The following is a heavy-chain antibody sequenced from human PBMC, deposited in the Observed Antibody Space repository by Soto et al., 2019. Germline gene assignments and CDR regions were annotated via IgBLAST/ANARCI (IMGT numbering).Heavy chain of an antibody. CDR2: IKSKTDGGTT. CDR1: GFTFSNAW. D-gene: IGHD4-17*01. CDR3: TTDYKHGDYTLFVC. J-gene: IGHJ4*02. Sequence: GGSLRLSCAASGFTFSNAWMNWVRQAPGKGLEWVGRIKSKTDGGTTDYAAPVKGRFTISRDDSKNTLYLQMNSLKTEDTAVYYCTTDYKHGDYTLFVCWGQGTLVTVSS. V-gene: IGHV3-15*07.